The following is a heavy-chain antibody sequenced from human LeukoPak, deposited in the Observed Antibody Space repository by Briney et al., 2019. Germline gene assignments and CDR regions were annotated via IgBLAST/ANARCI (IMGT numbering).Heavy chain of an antibody. V-gene: IGHV3-23*01. J-gene: IGHJ4*02. CDR2: ISGSGGST. Sequence: PGGSLRLSCAASGFTFSSYAMSWVRQAPGKGLVWVSAISGSGGSTYYADSVKGRFTISRDNSKNTLYLQMNSLRAEDTAVYYCAKKPRDVAAADHFDYWGQGTLVTVSS. D-gene: IGHD6-13*01. CDR1: GFTFSSYA. CDR3: AKKPRDVAAADHFDY.